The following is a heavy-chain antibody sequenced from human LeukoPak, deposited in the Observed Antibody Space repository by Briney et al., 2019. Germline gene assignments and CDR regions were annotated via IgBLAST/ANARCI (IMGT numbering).Heavy chain of an antibody. CDR1: GGSFSGYY. Sequence: PSETLSLTCAVYGGSFSGYYWSWIRQPPGKGLEWIGEINHSGSTNYNPSLKSRVTISVDTSKNQFSLKLSSVPAADTAVYYCARGHASYSYGLRYWGQGTLVTVSS. CDR2: INHSGST. V-gene: IGHV4-34*01. CDR3: ARGHASYSYGLRY. D-gene: IGHD5-18*01. J-gene: IGHJ4*02.